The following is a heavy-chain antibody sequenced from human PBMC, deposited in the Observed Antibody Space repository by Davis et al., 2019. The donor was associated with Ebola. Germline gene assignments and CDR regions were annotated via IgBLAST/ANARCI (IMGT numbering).Heavy chain of an antibody. J-gene: IGHJ4*02. CDR3: ARDYYDSNGYLYYFDS. CDR1: GGSISAYY. CDR2: IYYSGST. D-gene: IGHD3-22*01. V-gene: IGHV4-59*12. Sequence: MPSETLSLTCTVSGGSISAYYWSWIRQPPGKGLEWIGDIYYSGSTNFNPSLKSRVTISVDMSKNQFSLRLTSVTAADTAMYYCARDYYDSNGYLYYFDSWGQGTLVTVSS.